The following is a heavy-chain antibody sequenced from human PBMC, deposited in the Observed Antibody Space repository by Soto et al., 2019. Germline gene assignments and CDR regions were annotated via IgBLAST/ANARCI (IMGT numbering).Heavy chain of an antibody. V-gene: IGHV1-46*01. CDR1: GYTFTSYY. D-gene: IGHD2-2*01. CDR3: ARGRTQTWWDIVVVPAAEFDY. CDR2: INPSGGST. Sequence: ASVKVSCKASGYTFTSYYMHWVRQAPGQGLEWMGIINPSGGSTSYAQKFQGRVTMTRDTSTSTVYMELRSLRSDDTAVYYCARGRTQTWWDIVVVPAAEFDYWGQGTLVTVSS. J-gene: IGHJ4*02.